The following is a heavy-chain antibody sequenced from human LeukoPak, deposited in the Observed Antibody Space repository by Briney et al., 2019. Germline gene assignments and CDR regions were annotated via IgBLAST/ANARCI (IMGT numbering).Heavy chain of an antibody. CDR2: IYYSGST. Sequence: SQSLSLACTVAGGSISGGGYCSSWIRQPPWKGLEWLGYIYYSGSTYYNPSLRSRVTISVDTYKNQFSLKLSSVTAADTAVYYCAREGKDSMITFGGVIHDWGEGTLVTVSS. CDR1: GGSISGGGYC. V-gene: IGHV4-30-4*01. CDR3: AREGKDSMITFGGVIHD. J-gene: IGHJ4*02. D-gene: IGHD3-16*02.